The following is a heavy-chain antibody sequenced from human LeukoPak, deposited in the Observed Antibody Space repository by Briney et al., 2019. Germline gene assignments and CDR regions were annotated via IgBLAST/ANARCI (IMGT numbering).Heavy chain of an antibody. CDR3: ARTYYYDSSGYYHYYYGMDV. Sequence: ASVKVSFKASGSTFSSYAISWVRQAPGQGLEWMGRIIPILGIANYAQKFQGRVTITADKATSTAYMELNILRSEDTAVYYCARTYYYDSSGYYHYYYGMDVWGQGTTVTVSS. V-gene: IGHV1-69*04. J-gene: IGHJ6*02. CDR2: IIPILGIA. D-gene: IGHD3-22*01. CDR1: GSTFSSYA.